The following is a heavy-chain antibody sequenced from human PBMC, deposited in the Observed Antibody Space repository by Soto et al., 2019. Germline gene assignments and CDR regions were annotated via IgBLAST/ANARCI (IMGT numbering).Heavy chain of an antibody. J-gene: IGHJ6*03. Sequence: ASVKVSCKASGYTFTSYGISWVRQAPGQGLEWMGWISAYNGNTNYAQKLQGRVTMTTDTSTSTAYMELRSLRSDDTAVYYCARYKITSFGGYYYYYLDVWGKGTTVTVSS. CDR2: ISAYNGNT. V-gene: IGHV1-18*01. CDR3: ARYKITSFGGYYYYYLDV. D-gene: IGHD3-3*01. CDR1: GYTFTSYG.